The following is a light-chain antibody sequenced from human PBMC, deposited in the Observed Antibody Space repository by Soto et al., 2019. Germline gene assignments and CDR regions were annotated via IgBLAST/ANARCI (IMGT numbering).Light chain of an antibody. CDR3: SSYTSTSTYV. V-gene: IGLV2-18*02. CDR1: SSDVGSYNR. Sequence: QSALTQPPSVSGSPGQSITISCTGTSSDVGSYNRVSWYQQPPGTAPKLMIYEVSNRPSGVPDRFSGSKSGNTASLTISGLQAEDEADYYYSSYTSTSTYVFGTGTKRTVL. J-gene: IGLJ1*01. CDR2: EVS.